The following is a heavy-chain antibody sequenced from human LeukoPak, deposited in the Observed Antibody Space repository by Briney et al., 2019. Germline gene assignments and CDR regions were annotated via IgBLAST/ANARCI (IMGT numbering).Heavy chain of an antibody. V-gene: IGHV4-39*07. CDR3: ARESSPSGYDL. J-gene: IGHJ4*02. CDR2: IYYSGST. CDR1: GGSISSSSYY. Sequence: SETLSLTCTVSGGSISSSSYYWGWIRQPPGKGLEWIGSIYYSGSTYYNPSLKSRVTISVDTSKNQFSLKLSSVTAADTAVYYCARESSPSGYDLWGQGTLVTVSS. D-gene: IGHD5-12*01.